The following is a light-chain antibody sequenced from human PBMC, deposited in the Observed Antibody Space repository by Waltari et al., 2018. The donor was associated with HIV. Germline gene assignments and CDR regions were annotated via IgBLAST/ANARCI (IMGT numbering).Light chain of an antibody. CDR2: QDD. J-gene: IGLJ2*01. CDR1: ELGDKY. V-gene: IGLV3-1*01. CDR3: QAWGSTTSGV. Sequence: SYEVTQLPSVAVSPGQTASITCSGYELGDKYTCWYQQKPGQSPLLVIYQDDKRPSGIPARFSASSSGHTATLTISGTLPMDEADYYCQAWGSTTSGVFGRGTKLTVL.